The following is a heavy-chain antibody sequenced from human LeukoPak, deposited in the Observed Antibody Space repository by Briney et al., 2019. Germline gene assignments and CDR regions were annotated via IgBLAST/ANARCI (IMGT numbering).Heavy chain of an antibody. Sequence: GGSLRLSCAASGFTVSSYAMQWVRQAPGKGLECVAVISYDGSNKYYADSVKGRFTISRDNSQNTLSLQMNSLRAEDTAVSYCAREDWYRSGGAPFDTWGQGTMVTVSS. CDR3: AREDWYRSGGAPFDT. D-gene: IGHD6-19*01. CDR1: GFTVSSYA. J-gene: IGHJ3*02. CDR2: ISYDGSNK. V-gene: IGHV3-30-3*01.